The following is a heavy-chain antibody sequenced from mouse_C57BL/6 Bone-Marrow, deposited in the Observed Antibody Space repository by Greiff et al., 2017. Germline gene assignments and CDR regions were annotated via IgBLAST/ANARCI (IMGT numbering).Heavy chain of an antibody. CDR1: GYTFTSYW. CDR2: IDPSDSYT. D-gene: IGHD4-1*01. CDR3: ARYRYWDYYFDY. Sequence: QVQLQQPGAELVMPGASVKLSCKASGYTFTSYWMHWVKQRPGQGLEWIGEIDPSDSYTNYNQKFKGKSTLTVDKSSSTAYMQLSSLTSEDSAVYYCARYRYWDYYFDYWGQGTTLTVSS. V-gene: IGHV1-69*01. J-gene: IGHJ2*01.